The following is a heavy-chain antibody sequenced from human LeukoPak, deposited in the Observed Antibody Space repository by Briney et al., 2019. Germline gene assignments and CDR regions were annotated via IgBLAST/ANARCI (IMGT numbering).Heavy chain of an antibody. CDR3: ARDSGGGSCDFDY. V-gene: IGHV1-2*02. CDR1: GYTFTGYY. J-gene: IGHJ4*02. D-gene: IGHD2-15*01. CDR2: INPNSGGT. Sequence: ASVTVSCKASGYTFTGYYMHWVRQAPGQGLEWMGWINPNSGGTNYAQKFQGRVTMTRDTSISTAYMELSRLRSDDTAVYYCARDSGGGSCDFDYWGQGTLVTVSS.